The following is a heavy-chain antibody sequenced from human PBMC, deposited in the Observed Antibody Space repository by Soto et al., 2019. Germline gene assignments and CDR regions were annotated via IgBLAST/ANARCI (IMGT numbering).Heavy chain of an antibody. V-gene: IGHV3-30*02. Sequence: GGSLRLSCAASAFIFPGYGMHWVRQSPGKGLEWVAVVRHDGSDIHYADSVKGRFIISRDNSKNTLYLQMGSLRPEDMAVYYCARRARPDFYYMDVWGKGTTVTVSS. CDR3: ARRARPDFYYMDV. CDR1: AFIFPGYG. CDR2: VRHDGSDI. J-gene: IGHJ6*03. D-gene: IGHD6-6*01.